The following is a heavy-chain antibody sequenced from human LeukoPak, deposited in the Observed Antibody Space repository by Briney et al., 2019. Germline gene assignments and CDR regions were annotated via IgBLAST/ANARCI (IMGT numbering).Heavy chain of an antibody. Sequence: SETLSLTCAVYGGSFSGYYWSWIRQPPGKGLEWIGEINHSGSTNYNPSLKSRVTISVDTSKNQFSLKLSSVTAADTAVCYCARQPRRYCSSTSCYSWFDPWRQGTLVTVSS. J-gene: IGHJ5*02. CDR2: INHSGST. CDR3: ARQPRRYCSSTSCYSWFDP. V-gene: IGHV4-34*01. D-gene: IGHD2-2*02. CDR1: GGSFSGYY.